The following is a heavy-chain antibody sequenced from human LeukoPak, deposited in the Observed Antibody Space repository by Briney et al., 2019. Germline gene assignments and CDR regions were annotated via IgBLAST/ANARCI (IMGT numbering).Heavy chain of an antibody. J-gene: IGHJ3*02. V-gene: IGHV1-2*02. CDR1: GYTLTGYY. CDR3: ARSYPGNDAFDI. Sequence: VASVKVSCKASGYTLTGYYMHWVRQAPGQGLEWMGWIDPNSGGTNYAQKFQDRVTMTRDTSISAAYMELSRLRSDDTAVYYCARSYPGNDAFDIWGQGTMVTVSS. CDR2: IDPNSGGT. D-gene: IGHD3-10*01.